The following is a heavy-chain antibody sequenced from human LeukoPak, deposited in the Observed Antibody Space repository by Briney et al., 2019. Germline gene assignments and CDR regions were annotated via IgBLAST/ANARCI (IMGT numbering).Heavy chain of an antibody. Sequence: GGSLRLSCAASGFTFSSYAMSWVRQAPGKGLEWVSGISGSGDNTYYADPVKGRFTISRDNSKNTLYLQMSSLRAEDTAMYYCAREGNSGYYPYWGQGILVTVSS. V-gene: IGHV3-23*01. CDR3: AREGNSGYYPY. CDR1: GFTFSSYA. J-gene: IGHJ4*02. CDR2: ISGSGDNT. D-gene: IGHD3-22*01.